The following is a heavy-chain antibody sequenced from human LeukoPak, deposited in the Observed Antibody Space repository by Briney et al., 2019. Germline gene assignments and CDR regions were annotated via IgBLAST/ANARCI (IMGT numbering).Heavy chain of an antibody. CDR2: IRGSGGST. Sequence: GGSLRLSCAAPGFTFSSYAMSWVRQAPGKGLEWVSAIRGSGGSTYYADSVKGRFTISRDNSKNTLYLQMNSLRAEDTAVYYCARGYGLGYFDYWGQGTLVTVSS. V-gene: IGHV3-23*01. J-gene: IGHJ4*02. D-gene: IGHD5-12*01. CDR3: ARGYGLGYFDY. CDR1: GFTFSSYA.